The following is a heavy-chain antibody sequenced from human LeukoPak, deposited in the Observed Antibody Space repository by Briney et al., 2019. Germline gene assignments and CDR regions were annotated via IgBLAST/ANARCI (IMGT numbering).Heavy chain of an antibody. J-gene: IGHJ6*02. V-gene: IGHV3-7*01. CDR1: GFTFSDSW. Sequence: GGSLRLSCAASGFTFSDSWMSWVRQAPGKGVEWVANMNQDGSAKGYVDSVKGRFTISRDNARNSLYLQMSSLRPEDTAVYYCATYTHWVAGDVWGQGTTVTVSS. CDR2: MNQDGSAK. CDR3: ATYTHWVAGDV. D-gene: IGHD3-16*01.